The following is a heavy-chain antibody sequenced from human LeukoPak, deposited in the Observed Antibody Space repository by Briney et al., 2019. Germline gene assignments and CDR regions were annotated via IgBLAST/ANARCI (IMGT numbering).Heavy chain of an antibody. D-gene: IGHD3-22*01. CDR3: ARGVYYYHSAGYYDFDY. Sequence: ASVKVSCTASGYPVTNYWLHWVRQAPGQGLQWMGMINPGAGTTTYAQNFQGRVAMTRDTSSTTVYMELSSLRFDDTALYYCARGVYYYHSAGYYDFDYWGQGTLVTVSS. CDR1: GYPVTNYW. CDR2: INPGAGTT. J-gene: IGHJ4*02. V-gene: IGHV1-46*01.